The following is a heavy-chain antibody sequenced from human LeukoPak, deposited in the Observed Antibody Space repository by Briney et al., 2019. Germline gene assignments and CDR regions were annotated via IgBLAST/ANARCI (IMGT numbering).Heavy chain of an antibody. CDR2: IYYSGST. CDR1: GGSISSYY. D-gene: IGHD3-22*01. J-gene: IGHJ3*02. V-gene: IGHV4-59*12. Sequence: PSETLSLTCTVSGGSISSYYWSWTRQPPGKGLEWIGYIYYSGSTNYNPSLKSRVTMSVDTSKNQFSLKLSSVTAADTAVYYCARDLGDDYYYDSSGYAFGIWGQGTMVTVSS. CDR3: ARDLGDDYYYDSSGYAFGI.